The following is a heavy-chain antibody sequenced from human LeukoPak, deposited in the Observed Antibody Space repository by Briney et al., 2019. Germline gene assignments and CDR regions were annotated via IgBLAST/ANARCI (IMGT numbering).Heavy chain of an antibody. J-gene: IGHJ2*01. CDR1: GYTFTGYY. Sequence: GASVKVSCKASGYTFTGYYMHWVRQAPGQGLEWMGWINPNSGGTNYAQKFQGRVIMTRDTSISTAYMELSRLNSDDTAVYYCAKNMGYGDYWYFDLWGRGTLVTVSS. CDR3: AKNMGYGDYWYFDL. D-gene: IGHD4-17*01. V-gene: IGHV1-2*02. CDR2: INPNSGGT.